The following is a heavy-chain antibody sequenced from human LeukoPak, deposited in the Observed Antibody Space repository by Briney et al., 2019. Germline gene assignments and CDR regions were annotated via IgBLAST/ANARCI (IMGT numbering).Heavy chain of an antibody. J-gene: IGHJ6*02. CDR1: GFTFKSYG. D-gene: IGHD2-21*01. V-gene: IGHV3-33*01. Sequence: GGSLRLSCVASGFTFKSYGMHWVRQAPGKGLEWVAIIWYDGSNKYYADFVKGRFTTSRDNSKNTLYLQMNSLRAEDTAVYYCASGLYGMDVWGQGTTVTVSS. CDR3: ASGLYGMDV. CDR2: IWYDGSNK.